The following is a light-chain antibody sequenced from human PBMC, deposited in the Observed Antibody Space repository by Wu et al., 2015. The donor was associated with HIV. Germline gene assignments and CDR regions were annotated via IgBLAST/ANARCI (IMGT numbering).Light chain of an antibody. J-gene: IGKJ1*01. V-gene: IGKV1-12*01. CDR2: STS. CDR1: QDVSSA. CDR3: QQANSFPWT. Sequence: QSPSSVSASVGDKITITCRASQDVSSALAWYQQKPGKAPKLLIYSTSSLESGVPSRFSGSGSGTEFSLTISSLQPDDFATYYCQQANSFPWTFGQGTKVEIK.